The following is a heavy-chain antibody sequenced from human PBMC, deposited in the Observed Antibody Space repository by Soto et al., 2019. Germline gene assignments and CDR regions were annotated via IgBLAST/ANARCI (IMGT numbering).Heavy chain of an antibody. CDR3: AKDFTHPFDY. CDR2: ISGSGDST. Sequence: PGGSLRLSCAASGFPFKNYAMSWVRQAPGKGLEWVSAISGSGDSTYYTDSVKGRFTISRDNSKKTLHLQMNSLRADDSAVYYCAKDFTHPFDYWGQGTVVTVSS. CDR1: GFPFKNYA. V-gene: IGHV3-23*01. J-gene: IGHJ4*02.